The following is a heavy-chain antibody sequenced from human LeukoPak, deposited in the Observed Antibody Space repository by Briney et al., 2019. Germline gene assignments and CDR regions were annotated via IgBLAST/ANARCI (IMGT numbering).Heavy chain of an antibody. CDR3: ARHGSGWYHRLDY. CDR1: GGSISSSSYY. V-gene: IGHV4-39*01. D-gene: IGHD6-19*01. CDR2: IYYSGST. J-gene: IGHJ4*02. Sequence: PSETLSLTCTVSGGSISSSSYYWGWIRGPPGKGLGGIGSIYYSGSTYYNPSLKSRVTISVDTSKNQFSLKLSSVTAADTAVYYCARHGSGWYHRLDYWGQGTLVTVSS.